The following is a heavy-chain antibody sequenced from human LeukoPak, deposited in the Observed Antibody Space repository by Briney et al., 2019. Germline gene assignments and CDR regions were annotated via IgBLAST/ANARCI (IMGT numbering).Heavy chain of an antibody. CDR2: IYSGGST. CDR3: ARGYYDSSGYGPY. V-gene: IGHV3-53*01. J-gene: IGHJ4*02. Sequence: PGGSLSLSCAASGFPFSSNSMSWVRQAPGKGLEWVSVIYSGGSTYYADSVKGRFTISRDNSKNTLYLQMNSLRAEDTAVYYCARGYYDSSGYGPYWGQGTLVTVSS. D-gene: IGHD3-22*01. CDR1: GFPFSSNS.